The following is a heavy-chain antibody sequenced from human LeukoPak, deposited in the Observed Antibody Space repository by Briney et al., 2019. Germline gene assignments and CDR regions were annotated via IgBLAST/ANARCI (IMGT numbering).Heavy chain of an antibody. CDR1: GFTFSDYY. J-gene: IGHJ6*03. V-gene: IGHV3-11*04. CDR2: ISSSGSTI. CDR3: ARDLVGTNHYYDYVDV. D-gene: IGHD2-15*01. Sequence: GGSLRLSCAASGFTFSDYYMSWIRQAPGKGLEWVSYISSSGSTIYYADSVKGRFTISRDNAKNSLYLQMNSLRAEDTAVYYCARDLVGTNHYYDYVDVWGKGTTVTVSS.